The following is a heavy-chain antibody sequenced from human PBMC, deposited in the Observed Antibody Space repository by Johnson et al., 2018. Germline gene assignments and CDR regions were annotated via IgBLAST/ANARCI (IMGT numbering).Heavy chain of an antibody. J-gene: IGHJ6*03. CDR1: GGSFSGYY. V-gene: IGHV4-34*01. CDR2: INHSGGT. Sequence: QVQLQQWGAGLLKPSETLSLTCAVYGGSFSGYYWNWVRQPPGKGLEWIGEINHSGGTNYDPSLKSRVTIAVDRSKNQFSLKLSSVTAADTALYYWARSGGLYYYLDVWAKGTTVTVSS. D-gene: IGHD3-16*01. CDR3: ARSGGLYYYLDV.